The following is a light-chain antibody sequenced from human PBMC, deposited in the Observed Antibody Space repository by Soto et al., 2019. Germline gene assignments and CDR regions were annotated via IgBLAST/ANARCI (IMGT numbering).Light chain of an antibody. J-gene: IGKJ4*01. CDR3: QQYNNWPLT. CDR1: QSLSSS. CDR2: GAS. V-gene: IGKV3-15*01. Sequence: EVVMTHSPATLSVSPGERATLSCRASQSLSSSLAWYQQKSGQAPRLLIYGASTRATGIPARFSGSGSGSQFTLTISSLQSEDVAIYYCQQYNNWPLTFGGGTKVEIK.